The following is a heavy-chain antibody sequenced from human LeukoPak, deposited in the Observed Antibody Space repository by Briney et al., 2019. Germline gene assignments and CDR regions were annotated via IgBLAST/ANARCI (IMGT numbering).Heavy chain of an antibody. V-gene: IGHV1-18*01. CDR3: ARDSPEMATPLEDY. Sequence: ASVKVSRKASGYTFPSYGISWVRQAPGQGREWMGWISAYNGNTDYAQKLQGRVTMPTDTSTSTAYMELRSLRSDDTAVYYCARDSPEMATPLEDYWGQGTLVTVSS. J-gene: IGHJ4*02. D-gene: IGHD5-24*01. CDR2: ISAYNGNT. CDR1: GYTFPSYG.